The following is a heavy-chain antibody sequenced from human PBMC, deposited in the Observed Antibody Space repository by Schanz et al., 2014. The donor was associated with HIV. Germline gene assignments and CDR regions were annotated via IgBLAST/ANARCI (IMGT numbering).Heavy chain of an antibody. Sequence: QVQLVQSGAEVKMPGSSVKVSCKASGGTFSNYAMTWVRQAPGQGLEWVGGIIPIFDTTKYAQKFQGRVTITADKSTSTLYLELGSLRSEDTAVYYCTSGSFEFGDLLDDYYYDAMDAWGQGTTVTVSS. CDR3: TSGSFEFGDLLDDYYYDAMDA. V-gene: IGHV1-69*06. CDR2: IIPIFDTT. J-gene: IGHJ6*02. D-gene: IGHD3-10*01. CDR1: GGTFSNYA.